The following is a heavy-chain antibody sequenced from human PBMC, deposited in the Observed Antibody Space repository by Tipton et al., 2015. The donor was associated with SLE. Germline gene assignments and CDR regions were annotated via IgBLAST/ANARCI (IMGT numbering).Heavy chain of an antibody. D-gene: IGHD3-3*01. CDR2: IYYSGST. CDR1: GGSISSYY. V-gene: IGHV4-59*01. Sequence: TLSLTCTVSGGSISSYYWSWIRQPPGKGLEWIGYIYYSGSTNYNPSLKRRVTISVDTSKNQFSLKLSSVTAADTAVYYCARESVVTTIFGVVIQGNAFDIWGQGTMVTVSS. CDR3: ARESVVTTIFGVVIQGNAFDI. J-gene: IGHJ3*02.